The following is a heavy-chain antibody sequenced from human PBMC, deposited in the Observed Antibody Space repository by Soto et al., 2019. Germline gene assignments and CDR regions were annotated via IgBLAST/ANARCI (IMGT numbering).Heavy chain of an antibody. J-gene: IGHJ4*02. CDR2: ISDSGVNT. CDR3: IKEARGHSYARL. V-gene: IGHV3-23*01. CDR1: GFLSSNYA. Sequence: GGSLRLSCAASGFLSSNYAMGWVRQAPGTGLEWVSGISDSGVNTYYADSVKGRFTISRDNSKNALYLEMKSLRAGDTAVYYCIKEARGHSYARLWGRGTPVTVSS. D-gene: IGHD3-16*01.